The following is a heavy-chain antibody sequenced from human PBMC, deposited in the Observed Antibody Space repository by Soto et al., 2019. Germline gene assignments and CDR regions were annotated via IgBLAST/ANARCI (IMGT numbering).Heavy chain of an antibody. Sequence: EVQLVESGGGLIQPGGSLRLSCAVSGFTVSNNYMSWVRQAPGKGLEGVSVIYSGGYTAYGDSVKGRFTISRDNSKTTHYLQKNGRGARDPAVFYCGIRRGGGGYWGQGTLVTVSS. CDR3: GIRRGGGGY. D-gene: IGHD3-10*01. V-gene: IGHV3-53*01. CDR1: GFTVSNNY. J-gene: IGHJ4*02. CDR2: IYSGGYT.